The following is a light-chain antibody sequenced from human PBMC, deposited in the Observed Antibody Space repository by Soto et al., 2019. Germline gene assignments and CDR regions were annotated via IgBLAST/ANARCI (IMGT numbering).Light chain of an antibody. CDR2: DAS. Sequence: EIVLTQSPATLSLSPGDRATLSCGASQSVSSRYLAWYQQKPGLAPRLPIYDASTRATGIPDRFSGSGSGTEFSITISRLEPEDFAMYYCQQSGNLPPNTFGQGTKLEIK. V-gene: IGKV3D-20*01. J-gene: IGKJ2*01. CDR1: QSVSSRY. CDR3: QQSGNLPPNT.